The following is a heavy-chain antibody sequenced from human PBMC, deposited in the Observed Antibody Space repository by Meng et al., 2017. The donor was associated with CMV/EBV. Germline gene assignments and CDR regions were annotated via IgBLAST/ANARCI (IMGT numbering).Heavy chain of an antibody. D-gene: IGHD3-9*01. CDR3: ATYYSGLTGYYLLGGY. CDR1: GFTFSNYF. V-gene: IGHV3-7*01. CDR2: INQGGSEK. Sequence: GESLKISCAASGFTFSNYFMKWVRQAPGKGLEWVANINQGGSEKNYVDSVKGRFTISRDNAKNSLYLQMNSLRGEDTAVYYCATYYSGLTGYYLLGGYWGQGTLVTVSS. J-gene: IGHJ4*02.